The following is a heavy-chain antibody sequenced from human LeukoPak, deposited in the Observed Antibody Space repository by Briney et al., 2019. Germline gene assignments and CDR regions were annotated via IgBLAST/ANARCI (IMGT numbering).Heavy chain of an antibody. CDR2: IWYDGSNK. D-gene: IGHD1-7*01. J-gene: IGHJ6*02. CDR3: ARDRGTTYYYGMDV. CDR1: GFTFSSYD. V-gene: IGHV3-33*01. Sequence: GGSQRLSCAASGFTFSSYDMHWVRQAPGKGLEWVAVIWYDGSNKYSADSVKGRFTISRDNSKNTLYLQMNSLRAEDTAVYYCARDRGTTYYYGMDVWGQGTTVTVSS.